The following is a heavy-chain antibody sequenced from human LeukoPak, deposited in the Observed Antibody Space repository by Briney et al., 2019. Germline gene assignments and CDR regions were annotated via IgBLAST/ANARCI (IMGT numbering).Heavy chain of an antibody. D-gene: IGHD3-10*01. CDR1: GGSFSGYY. CDR2: INHSGST. Sequence: SETLSLTCAVYGGSFSGYYWSWIRQPPGKGLEWIGEINHSGSTNYNPSLKSRVTISVDTSKNQFSLKLSSVTAADTAVYYCARAGYTMVRGVIKPYYFDYWGQGTLVTVSS. V-gene: IGHV4-34*01. CDR3: ARAGYTMVRGVIKPYYFDY. J-gene: IGHJ4*02.